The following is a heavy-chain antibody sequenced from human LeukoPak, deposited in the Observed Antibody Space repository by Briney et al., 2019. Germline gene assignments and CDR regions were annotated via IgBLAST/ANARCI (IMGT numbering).Heavy chain of an antibody. J-gene: IGHJ4*02. CDR1: GGSFSGYY. CDR3: ARGGIRAGFDY. Sequence: SESLSLTCAVYGGSFSGYYWSWIRQPPGKGLEWIGEINHSGSTNYNPSLKSRVTISVDTSKKQFSLKLSSVTAADTAVYYCARGGIRAGFDYWGQGTLVTVSS. D-gene: IGHD3-10*01. V-gene: IGHV4-34*01. CDR2: INHSGST.